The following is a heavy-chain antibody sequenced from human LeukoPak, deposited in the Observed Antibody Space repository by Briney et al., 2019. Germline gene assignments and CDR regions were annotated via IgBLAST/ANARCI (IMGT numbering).Heavy chain of an antibody. V-gene: IGHV4-61*01. CDR1: GSSVSSDSYY. D-gene: IGHD6-13*01. J-gene: IGHJ4*02. Sequence: SETLSLTCTVSGSSVSSDSYYWSWIRQPPGKGLECIGYIYYSGSANYNPSLRSRVTTSVDTSKNQFSLKLSSVTTADTAVYYCARVSSSWPYYFDYWGQGTLVTVSS. CDR3: ARVSSSWPYYFDY. CDR2: IYYSGSA.